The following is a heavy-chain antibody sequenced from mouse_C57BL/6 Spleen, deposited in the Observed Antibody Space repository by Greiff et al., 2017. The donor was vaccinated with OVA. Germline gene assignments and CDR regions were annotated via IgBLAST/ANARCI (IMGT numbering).Heavy chain of an antibody. D-gene: IGHD1-1*01. Sequence: VKLQQPGAELVMPGASVKLSCKASGYTFTSYWMHWVKQRPGQGLEWIGEIDPSDSYTNYNQKFKGKSTLTVDKSSSTAYMQLSSLTSEDSAVYYCASSLITTVVAHFDYWGQGTTLTVSS. CDR3: ASSLITTVVAHFDY. CDR1: GYTFTSYW. V-gene: IGHV1-69*01. J-gene: IGHJ2*01. CDR2: IDPSDSYT.